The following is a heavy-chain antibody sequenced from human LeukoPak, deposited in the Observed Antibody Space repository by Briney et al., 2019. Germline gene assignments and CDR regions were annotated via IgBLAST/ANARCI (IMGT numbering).Heavy chain of an antibody. CDR2: ISSSGGTI. D-gene: IGHD6-6*01. CDR3: ARMRPELDY. V-gene: IGHV3-48*03. J-gene: IGHJ4*02. CDR1: GFTFSSYE. Sequence: GGSLRLSCAASGFTFSSYEMSWVRQAPGKGLEWISYISSSGGTIYYADSVKGRFTISRDNAKNSVYLQMNSLRAEGTAVYYCARMRPELDYWGQGTLVTVSS.